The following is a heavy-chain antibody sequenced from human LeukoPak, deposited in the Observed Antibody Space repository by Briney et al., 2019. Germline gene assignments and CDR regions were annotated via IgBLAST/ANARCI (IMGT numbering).Heavy chain of an antibody. CDR3: ASGWLLKGMDV. V-gene: IGHV6-1*01. CDR2: TYYQSKWYN. J-gene: IGHJ6*02. Sequence: SQTLSLTCVISGDSVSRSSAAWKWIRQSPSRGLEWLGRTYYQSKWYNDYAVSVKGRVTINPDTPRNQLSLQLSSVTPEDTAVYYCASGWLLKGMDVWGQGTTVTVSS. D-gene: IGHD3-22*01. CDR1: GDSVSRSSAA.